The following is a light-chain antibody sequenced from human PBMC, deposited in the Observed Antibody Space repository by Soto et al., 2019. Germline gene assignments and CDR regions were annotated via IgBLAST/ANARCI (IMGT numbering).Light chain of an antibody. J-gene: IGKJ1*01. V-gene: IGKV2-28*01. CDR1: QSLLDSHGYNY. Sequence: DLVMTQSPLSLPVTPGEPASISCRSSQSLLDSHGYNYLDWYLQKPGQSPQLLIYLGSNRASGVPDRFSGSGSGTDFTLKISRVEAEDVGVYYCMQTLQTLWTFGQGTKVEIK. CDR2: LGS. CDR3: MQTLQTLWT.